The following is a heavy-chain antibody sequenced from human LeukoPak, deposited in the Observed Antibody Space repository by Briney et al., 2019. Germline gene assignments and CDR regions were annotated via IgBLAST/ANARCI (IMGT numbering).Heavy chain of an antibody. CDR1: EFSVGSNY. J-gene: IGHJ4*02. V-gene: IGHV3-66*01. CDR3: ARADTVRLGELSHFDY. Sequence: PGGSLRLSCAASEFSVGSNYMTWVRQAPGKGLEWVSLIYSGGSTYYADSVKGRFTISRDNSKNTLYLQMNSLRSDDTAVYYCARADTVRLGELSHFDYWGQGTLVTVSS. D-gene: IGHD3-16*02. CDR2: IYSGGST.